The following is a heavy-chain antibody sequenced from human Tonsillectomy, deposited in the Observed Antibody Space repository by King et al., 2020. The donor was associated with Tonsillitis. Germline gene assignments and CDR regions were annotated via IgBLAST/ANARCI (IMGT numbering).Heavy chain of an antibody. CDR3: ARIAATLEVVAIIDY. J-gene: IGHJ4*02. D-gene: IGHD2-15*01. CDR2: ISRSSDYI. Sequence: VQLVASGGGLVKPGGSLRLSCAASGFTFSRYMMDWVRQAPGKGLEWVSSISRSSDYIHYADSVKGRFTISRANANDSLYLQMNSLRVEDTAVYYCARIAATLEVVAIIDYWGQGILPTVST. V-gene: IGHV3-21*01. CDR1: GFTFSRYM.